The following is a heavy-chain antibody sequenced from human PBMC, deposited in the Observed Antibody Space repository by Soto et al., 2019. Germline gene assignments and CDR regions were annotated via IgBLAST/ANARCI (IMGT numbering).Heavy chain of an antibody. CDR3: ATAGYSGYGMDV. Sequence: SETLSLTCAVYGGSFSGYYWSWIRQPPGKGLEWIGEINHSGSTNYNPSLKSRVTISVDTSKNQFSLKLSSVTAADTAVYYCATAGYSGYGMDVWGQGTTVTVSS. V-gene: IGHV4-34*01. CDR1: GGSFSGYY. J-gene: IGHJ6*02. D-gene: IGHD1-26*01. CDR2: INHSGST.